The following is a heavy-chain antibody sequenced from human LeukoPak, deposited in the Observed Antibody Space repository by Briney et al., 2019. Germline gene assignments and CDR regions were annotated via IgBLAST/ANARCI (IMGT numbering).Heavy chain of an antibody. V-gene: IGHV4-59*12. J-gene: IGHJ3*02. D-gene: IGHD3-22*01. CDR3: ARDVREYYYDSSGYYHEAFDI. CDR2: IHYSGSA. Sequence: SETLSLTCTVSGGALSSFYWSWIRQPPGKGLECIAYIHYSGSAGYNPSLRSRVTISFDKSKNQFSLKLSSVTAADTAVYYCARDVREYYYDSSGYYHEAFDIWGQGTMVTVSS. CDR1: GGALSSFY.